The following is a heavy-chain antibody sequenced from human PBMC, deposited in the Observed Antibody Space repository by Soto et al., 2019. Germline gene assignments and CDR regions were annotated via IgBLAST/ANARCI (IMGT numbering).Heavy chain of an antibody. CDR2: ISYDGNSK. D-gene: IGHD2-21*02. Sequence: PGGSLRLSRAASGFIFSNYVMHWVRQAPGKGLEWVAVISYDGNSKHYADSVKGRFTISRDNSKSTLYVQMNSLRAEDTAVYYCARSYCGDDCALDHWGQGTLVTVSS. J-gene: IGHJ4*02. CDR1: GFIFSNYV. CDR3: ARSYCGDDCALDH. V-gene: IGHV3-30-3*01.